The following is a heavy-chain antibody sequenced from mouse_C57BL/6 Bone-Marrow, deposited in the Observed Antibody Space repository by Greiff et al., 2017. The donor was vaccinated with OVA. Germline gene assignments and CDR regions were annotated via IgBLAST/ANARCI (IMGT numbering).Heavy chain of an antibody. CDR2: IDPSDSYT. J-gene: IGHJ4*01. V-gene: IGHV1-69*01. Sequence: QVQLQQPGAELVMPGASVKLSCKASGYTFTSYWMHWVKQRPGQGLEWIGEIDPSDSYTNYNQKFKGKSTLTVDKSSSTAYMQLSSLTSEDSAVYYCARMYAMDYWGQGTSDTVSS. CDR1: GYTFTSYW. CDR3: ARMYAMDY.